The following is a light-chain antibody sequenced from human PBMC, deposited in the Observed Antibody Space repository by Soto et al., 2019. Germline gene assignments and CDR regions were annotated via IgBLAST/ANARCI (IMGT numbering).Light chain of an antibody. J-gene: IGKJ1*01. CDR1: QSVSSSY. CDR2: AAS. V-gene: IGKV3-20*01. CDR3: QQYGSSPWT. Sequence: EIVLSQSPGTLSLSPGERATISCRASQSVSSSYLAWYQQKPGQAPRPLIYAASSRAIGIPDRFSGSGSGTDFTLTISRLEPEDFAVYYCQQYGSSPWTFGQGTKV.